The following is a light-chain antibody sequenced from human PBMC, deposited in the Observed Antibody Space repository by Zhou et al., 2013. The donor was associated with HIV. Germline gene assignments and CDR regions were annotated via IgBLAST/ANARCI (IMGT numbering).Light chain of an antibody. J-gene: IGKJ3*01. CDR2: AAS. CDR1: QGITKY. Sequence: DIQMTQSPSSLSASVGDRVTITCRASQGITKYLAWYQQKPGTVPNLLIYAASTLQSGVPSRFSGSGSGTDFTLTINNLQPEDFATYYCQQTYSTPLATFGPGTIVDVK. V-gene: IGKV1-39*01. CDR3: QQTYSTPLAT.